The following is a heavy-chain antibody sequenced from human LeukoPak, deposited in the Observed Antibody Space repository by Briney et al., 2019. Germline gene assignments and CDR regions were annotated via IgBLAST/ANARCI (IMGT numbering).Heavy chain of an antibody. V-gene: IGHV5-51*01. CDR2: IYPGDSDT. J-gene: IGHJ3*02. D-gene: IGHD3-22*01. CDR3: ARSHDSSLIAFDI. CDR1: GYRFITYW. Sequence: GESLKISFKGSGYRFITYWIGWVRQMPGKGLEWMGIIYPGDSDTRYSPSFQGQVTISADKSISTAYLQWSSLQASDTAMYYCARSHDSSLIAFDIWGQGTMVTVSS.